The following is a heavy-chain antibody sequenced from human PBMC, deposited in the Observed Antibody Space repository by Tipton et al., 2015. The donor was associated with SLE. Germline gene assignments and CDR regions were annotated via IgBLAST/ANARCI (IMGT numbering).Heavy chain of an antibody. CDR1: GGSISGYY. D-gene: IGHD2-15*01. CDR2: IYATGST. CDR3: AMRTVVVAASGFDP. V-gene: IGHV4-4*09. Sequence: TLSLTCTVSGGSISGYYWSWIRQPPGKGLEWMGYIYATGSTNYNPSLKSRVTISVDTSKNQFSLNLSSVTAADTAVYYCAMRTVVVAASGFDPGGQGALVTVSS. J-gene: IGHJ5*02.